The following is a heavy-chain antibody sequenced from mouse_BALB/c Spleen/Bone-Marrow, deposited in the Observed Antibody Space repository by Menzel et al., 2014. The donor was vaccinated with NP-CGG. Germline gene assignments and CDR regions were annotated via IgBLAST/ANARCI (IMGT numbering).Heavy chain of an antibody. CDR3: AREGNYFDY. Sequence: VQLVESGPGLVAPSQRLSITCTVSGFSLTVYGVNWVRQPPGKGLEWLGMIWGDGITDYNSAFKSRLSISKDDSKSQVFLKMNSLQTDDTAKYYCAREGNYFDYWGQGTTLTVSS. CDR2: IWGDGIT. CDR1: GFSLTVYG. J-gene: IGHJ2*01. V-gene: IGHV2-6-7*01.